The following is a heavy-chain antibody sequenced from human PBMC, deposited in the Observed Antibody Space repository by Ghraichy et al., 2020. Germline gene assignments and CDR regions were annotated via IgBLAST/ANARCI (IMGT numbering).Heavy chain of an antibody. V-gene: IGHV3-30*03. J-gene: IGHJ6*02. Sequence: GSLRLSCAASGFTFSSYGMHWVRQAPGKGLEWVAVISYDGSNKYYADSVKGRFTISRDNSKNTLYLQMNSLRAEDTAVYYCARDHTYYDFWSGYYVYYYYGMDVWGQGTTVTVSS. D-gene: IGHD3-3*01. CDR1: GFTFSSYG. CDR3: ARDHTYYDFWSGYYVYYYYGMDV. CDR2: ISYDGSNK.